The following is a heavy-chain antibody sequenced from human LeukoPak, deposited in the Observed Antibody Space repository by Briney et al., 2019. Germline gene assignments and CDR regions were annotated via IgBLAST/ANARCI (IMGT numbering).Heavy chain of an antibody. J-gene: IGHJ6*03. V-gene: IGHV4-59*01. Sequence: PSETLSLTCTVSGGSISSYYWSWIRQPPGKGLEWIGYIYYSGSTNYNPSLKSRVTISVDTSKNQFSLKLSSVTAADTAVYYCARCVTTGYYYYMDVWGKGTTVTVSS. CDR3: ARCVTTGYYYYMDV. CDR1: GGSISSYY. CDR2: IYYSGST. D-gene: IGHD4-11*01.